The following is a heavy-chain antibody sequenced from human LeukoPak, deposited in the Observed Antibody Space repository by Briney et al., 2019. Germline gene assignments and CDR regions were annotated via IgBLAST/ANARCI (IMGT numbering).Heavy chain of an antibody. CDR1: GYTFTGYY. CDR3: GTLLSNGPFDY. V-gene: IGHV1-2*02. CDR2: IYPNSGAT. Sequence: GASVKVSCKAFGYTFTGYYMHWVRQAPGQGLEWMGYIYPNSGATKYAQKFQGRVTMTRDTSISTAYMELSGLGSDDTAVYYCGTLLSNGPFDYWGQGSLVTVSS. J-gene: IGHJ4*02.